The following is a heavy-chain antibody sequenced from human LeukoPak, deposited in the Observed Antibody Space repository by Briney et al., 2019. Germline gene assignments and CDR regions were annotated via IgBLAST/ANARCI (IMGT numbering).Heavy chain of an antibody. V-gene: IGHV4-59*01. J-gene: IGHJ4*02. CDR1: GSSISSYY. CDR3: ARGPISFDY. Sequence: SETLSLTCTVSGSSISSYYWSWIRQPSGKGLEWIGYIYHSGSTNYNPSLKSRVTISVDTSKNQFSLKLSSVTAADTAVYYCARGPISFDYWGRGTLVTVSS. CDR2: IYHSGST.